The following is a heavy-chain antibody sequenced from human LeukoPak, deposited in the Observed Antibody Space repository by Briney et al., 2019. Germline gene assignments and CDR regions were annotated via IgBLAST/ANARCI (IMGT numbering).Heavy chain of an antibody. CDR3: ARVLGVGYGYDY. V-gene: IGHV4-4*07. D-gene: IGHD5-18*01. CDR1: GGSTSSYY. Sequence: SETLSLTCTVSGGSTSSYYWSWIRQRAGKGLEWIGRIYPSGITYYNPSLKSRVTMSVDTSKNQFSLNLSSVTAADTAVYYCARVLGVGYGYDYWGQGTLVTVSS. J-gene: IGHJ4*02. CDR2: IYPSGIT.